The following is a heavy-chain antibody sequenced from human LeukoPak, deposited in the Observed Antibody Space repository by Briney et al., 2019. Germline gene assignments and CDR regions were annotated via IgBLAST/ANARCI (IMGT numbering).Heavy chain of an antibody. J-gene: IGHJ4*02. CDR3: AKDLGSSSVFDY. V-gene: IGHV3-21*04. D-gene: IGHD6-13*01. Sequence: PGGSLRLSCAASGFTFSSYSMNWVRQAPGKGLEWVSSISSSSSYIYYADSVKGRFTISRDNAKNTLYLQMNSLRAEDTAVYYCAKDLGSSSVFDYWGQGTLVTVSS. CDR1: GFTFSSYS. CDR2: ISSSSSYI.